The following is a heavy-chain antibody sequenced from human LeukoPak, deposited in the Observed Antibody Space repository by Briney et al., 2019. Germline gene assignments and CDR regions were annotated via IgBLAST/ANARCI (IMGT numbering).Heavy chain of an antibody. CDR3: ARNTRPTIAVAGKGFPDY. J-gene: IGHJ4*02. CDR1: GFTFSSYA. V-gene: IGHV3-30-3*01. CDR2: ISYDGSNK. D-gene: IGHD6-19*01. Sequence: GGSLRLSCAASGFTFSSYAMHWVRQAPGKGLEWVAVISYDGSNKYYADSVKGRFTISRDNSKNTLYLQMNSLRAEDTAVYYCARNTRPTIAVAGKGFPDYWDQGTLVTVSS.